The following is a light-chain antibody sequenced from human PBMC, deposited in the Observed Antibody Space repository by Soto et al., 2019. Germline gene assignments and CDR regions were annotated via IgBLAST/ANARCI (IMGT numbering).Light chain of an antibody. J-gene: IGLJ3*02. CDR3: SSYTSSTTLGV. CDR2: EVS. Sequence: QSALTQPASVSGSPGQSITISCTGTNSDVGGYDYVSWYQQHPGKAPKLMIYEVSHRPSGVSNRFSGSRSGNTASLTISGLQAEAEADYYCSSYTSSTTLGVFGGGTQLTVL. CDR1: NSDVGGYDY. V-gene: IGLV2-14*01.